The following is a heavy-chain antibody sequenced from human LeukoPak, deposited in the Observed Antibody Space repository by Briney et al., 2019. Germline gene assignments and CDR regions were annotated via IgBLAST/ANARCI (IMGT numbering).Heavy chain of an antibody. CDR2: ISYDGSNK. Sequence: PGGSLRLSCAASGFTFRSYAMHWVRQAPGKGLEWVAAISYDGSNKYYADSVKGRFTISRDNSKNTLYLQMNSLRSEDTAVYYCARDSSGDPWGQGTLVTVSS. J-gene: IGHJ5*02. CDR3: ARDSSGDP. CDR1: GFTFRSYA. D-gene: IGHD6-19*01. V-gene: IGHV3-30-3*01.